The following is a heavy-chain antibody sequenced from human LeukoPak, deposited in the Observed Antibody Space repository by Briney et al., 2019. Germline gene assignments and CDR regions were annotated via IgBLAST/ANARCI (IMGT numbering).Heavy chain of an antibody. V-gene: IGHV1-18*01. D-gene: IGHD3-22*01. CDR1: GGTFISYG. CDR3: ARDAVRYYYDSSGYQKFAFDI. CDR2: ISAYNGNT. J-gene: IGHJ3*02. Sequence: ASVKVSCKASGGTFISYGISWVRQAPGQGLEWMGWISAYNGNTNYAQKLQGRVTMTTDTSTSTAYMELRSLRSDDTAVYYCARDAVRYYYDSSGYQKFAFDIWGQGTMVTVSS.